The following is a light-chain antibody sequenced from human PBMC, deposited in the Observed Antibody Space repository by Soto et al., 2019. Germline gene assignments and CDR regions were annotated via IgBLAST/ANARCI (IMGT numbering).Light chain of an antibody. J-gene: IGKJ4*01. CDR2: GAS. CDR3: QQYGSSTLT. CDR1: QSVSRN. V-gene: IGKV3-15*01. Sequence: EVVMTQSPTTLSVSPGERATLSCRASQSVSRNLAWYQQKPGQAPRILIYGASTRAAGIPARFSGSGSGTDFTLTISRLETEDVAVYYGQQYGSSTLTFGGGTKVDI.